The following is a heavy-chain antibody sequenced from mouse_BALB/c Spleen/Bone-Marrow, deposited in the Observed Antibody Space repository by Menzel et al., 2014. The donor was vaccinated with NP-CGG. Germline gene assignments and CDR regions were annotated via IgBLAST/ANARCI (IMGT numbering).Heavy chain of an antibody. CDR1: GYAFSSYW. D-gene: IGHD2-4*01. CDR3: AREGYDYDWFAY. V-gene: IGHV1-80*01. Sequence: QVQLKESGAELVRPGSSVKISCKASGYAFSSYWMNWVKQRPGQGLEWIGQIYPGDGDTNYNGKFKGKATLTADKSSSTAYMQLSSLTSEDSAVYFCAREGYDYDWFAYWGQGTLVTVSA. CDR2: IYPGDGDT. J-gene: IGHJ3*01.